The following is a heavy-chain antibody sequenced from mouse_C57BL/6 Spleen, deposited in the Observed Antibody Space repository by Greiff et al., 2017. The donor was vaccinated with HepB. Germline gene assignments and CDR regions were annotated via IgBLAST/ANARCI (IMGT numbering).Heavy chain of an antibody. V-gene: IGHV1-81*01. CDR3: ARGDEDWFAY. D-gene: IGHD3-3*01. Sequence: VQLQESGAELARPGASVKLSCKASGYTFTSYGISWVKQRTGQGLEWIGEIYPRSGNTYYNEKFKGKATLTADKSSSTAYMELRSLTSEDSAVYVCARGDEDWFAYWGQGTLVTVSA. CDR1: GYTFTSYG. CDR2: IYPRSGNT. J-gene: IGHJ3*01.